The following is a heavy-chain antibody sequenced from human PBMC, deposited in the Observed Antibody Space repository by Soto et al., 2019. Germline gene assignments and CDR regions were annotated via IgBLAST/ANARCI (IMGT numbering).Heavy chain of an antibody. CDR3: VLSGAAGTGLFDY. D-gene: IGHD6-13*01. V-gene: IGHV1-2*02. CDR1: GYTFTAYY. CDR2: INPVTGAT. Sequence: ASVKVSCKASGYTFTAYYMHWVRQAPGQGLEWMGWINPVTGATDYPQRFQGRVTMTTDTSISTAYMDLTRLRSDDTALYYCVLSGAAGTGLFDYWGQGTLVTVSS. J-gene: IGHJ4*02.